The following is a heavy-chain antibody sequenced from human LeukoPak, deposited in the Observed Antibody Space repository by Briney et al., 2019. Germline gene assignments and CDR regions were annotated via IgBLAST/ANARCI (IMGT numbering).Heavy chain of an antibody. CDR3: AIRQWPEQFDP. CDR1: GYTFTGYY. CDR2: INPNIGGT. J-gene: IGHJ5*02. D-gene: IGHD6-19*01. V-gene: IGHV1-2*02. Sequence: ASVKVSCKPSGYTFTGYYMHWVRQAPGQGLEWIGWINPNIGGTNYAQKLQGRVTMTRDTSISTAYMELSRLRSDDTAVYYCAIRQWPEQFDPWGQGTLVTVSS.